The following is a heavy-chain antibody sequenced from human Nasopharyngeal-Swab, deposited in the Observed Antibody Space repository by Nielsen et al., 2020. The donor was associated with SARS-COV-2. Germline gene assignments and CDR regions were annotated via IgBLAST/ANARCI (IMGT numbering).Heavy chain of an antibody. V-gene: IGHV3-21*01. CDR1: GFTFNKYN. Sequence: GGSLRLSCAASGFTFNKYNFNWVRQAPGKGLEWVSSISSGSSYIYYADSVKGRFTISRDNAKNSLYLQMNSLRAEDTAVYYCARDGLDYDFWSAYCMDVWGQGTTVTVSS. D-gene: IGHD3-3*01. CDR3: ARDGLDYDFWSAYCMDV. CDR2: ISSGSSYI. J-gene: IGHJ6*02.